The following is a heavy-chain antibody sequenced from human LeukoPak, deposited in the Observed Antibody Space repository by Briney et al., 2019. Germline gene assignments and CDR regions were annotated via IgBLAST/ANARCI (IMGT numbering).Heavy chain of an antibody. V-gene: IGHV1-69*05. J-gene: IGHJ4*02. CDR2: IIPIFGTA. D-gene: IGHD2-15*01. Sequence: GSSVKVSCKASGGTFSSYAISWVRQAPGQGLEWMGGIIPIFGTANYAQKFQGRVTITTDESTSTAYMELSSLRSEDTAVYYCARDHCSGGSCPLDYWGQGTLVPSPQ. CDR3: ARDHCSGGSCPLDY. CDR1: GGTFSSYA.